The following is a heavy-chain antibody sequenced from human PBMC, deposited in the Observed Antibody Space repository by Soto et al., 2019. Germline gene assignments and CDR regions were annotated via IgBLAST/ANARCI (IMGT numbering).Heavy chain of an antibody. CDR1: GYTFTSYA. J-gene: IGHJ4*02. V-gene: IGHV1-3*01. Sequence: QVQLVQSGAEVKKTGASVQDSCKASGYTFTSYAMHWVRQAPGQRLEWMGWINAGNGNTKYSQKFHGRVTITRDTSASTAYMELSSLRSEDTAVYYCARGLNGYLSYFDYWGQGTLVTVSS. D-gene: IGHD5-18*01. CDR2: INAGNGNT. CDR3: ARGLNGYLSYFDY.